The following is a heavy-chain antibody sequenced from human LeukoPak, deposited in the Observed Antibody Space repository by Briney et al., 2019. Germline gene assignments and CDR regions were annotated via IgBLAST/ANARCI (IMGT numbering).Heavy chain of an antibody. CDR2: ISSSSSYI. J-gene: IGHJ4*02. CDR1: GFTFSSYS. D-gene: IGHD5-18*01. CDR3: AKGLIAAMAFLIDY. V-gene: IGHV3-21*01. Sequence: PGGSLRLSCAASGFTFSSYSMNWVRQAPGKGLEWVSSISSSSSYIYYADSVKGRFTISRDNAKNSLYLQMNSLRAEDTAVYYCAKGLIAAMAFLIDYWGQGTLVTVSS.